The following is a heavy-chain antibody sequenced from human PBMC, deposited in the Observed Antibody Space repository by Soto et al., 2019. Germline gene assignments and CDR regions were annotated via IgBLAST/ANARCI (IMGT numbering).Heavy chain of an antibody. Sequence: SETLSLTCTVSGGSISSGDYYWSWIRQPPGKGLERIGFIFYSGSTYYNPSLKSRVTISVDTSKNQFSLKLSSVTAADTAVYYCARSPRGDILTGYYYYYYGMDVWGQGTTVTVSS. V-gene: IGHV4-30-4*01. CDR3: ARSPRGDILTGYYYYYYGMDV. CDR1: GGSISSGDYY. J-gene: IGHJ6*02. CDR2: IFYSGST. D-gene: IGHD3-9*01.